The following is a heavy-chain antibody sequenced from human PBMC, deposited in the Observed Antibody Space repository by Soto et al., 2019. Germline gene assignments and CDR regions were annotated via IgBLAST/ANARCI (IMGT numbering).Heavy chain of an antibody. D-gene: IGHD6-13*01. V-gene: IGHV4-4*01. CDR1: GGSISSSNW. Sequence: QVQLQESGPRLVKPSGTLSLTCAVSGGSISSSNWWSWGRQPPGKGLEWIGDIYHSGTTNYNPSLKTRVTISVDKSRNQCSRKLSSVTAADTAVYCCARADSSSWKWGQGTLVTVSS. CDR2: IYHSGTT. CDR3: ARADSSSWK. J-gene: IGHJ4*02.